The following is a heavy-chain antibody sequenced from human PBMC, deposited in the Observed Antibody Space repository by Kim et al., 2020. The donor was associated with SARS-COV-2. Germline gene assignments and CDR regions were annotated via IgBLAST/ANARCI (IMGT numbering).Heavy chain of an antibody. J-gene: IGHJ2*01. Sequence: SETLSLTCAVYGGSFSGYYWSWIRQPPGKGLEWIGEINHSGSTNYNPSLKSRVTISVDTSKNQFSLKLSSVTAADTAVYYCARGRRRTRAVAGTGWYFDLWGRGTLVTVSS. CDR2: INHSGST. CDR3: ARGRRRTRAVAGTGWYFDL. D-gene: IGHD6-19*01. V-gene: IGHV4-34*01. CDR1: GGSFSGYY.